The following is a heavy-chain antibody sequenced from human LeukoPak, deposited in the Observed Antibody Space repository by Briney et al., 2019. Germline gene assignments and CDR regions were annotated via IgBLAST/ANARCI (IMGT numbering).Heavy chain of an antibody. V-gene: IGHV4-34*01. Sequence: SETLSLTCAVSGGSFSGYHWSWIRQPPGKGLEWIGHINHSGSTNYNPSLKSRVTISVDTSKNQFSLKLRSVTAADTAVYYCARDGAGSGDLFGWFDPWGQGTLVIVSS. J-gene: IGHJ5*02. D-gene: IGHD3-10*01. CDR3: ARDGAGSGDLFGWFDP. CDR2: INHSGST. CDR1: GGSFSGYH.